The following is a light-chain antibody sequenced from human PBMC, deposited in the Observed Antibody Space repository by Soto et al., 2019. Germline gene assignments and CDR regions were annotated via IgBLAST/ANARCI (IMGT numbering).Light chain of an antibody. J-gene: IGKJ4*01. Sequence: IQLTHSPSSLSASVGDRVTITCRASQGISSYLAWYQQKPGKAPKLLIFAESTLQSGVPSRFSGSGSGTDFTLTISSLQPEDFATYYCQQLNSYPLTFGGGTKVDIK. V-gene: IGKV1-9*01. CDR1: QGISSY. CDR3: QQLNSYPLT. CDR2: AES.